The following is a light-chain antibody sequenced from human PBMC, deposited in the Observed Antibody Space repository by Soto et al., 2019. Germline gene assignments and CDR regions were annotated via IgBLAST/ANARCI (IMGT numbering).Light chain of an antibody. J-gene: IGKJ1*01. Sequence: DIQMTQSPSSLSASVGDRVSITCRASQSISSFLNRYQQKPGQAPKLLISAASNLQSGVPSRFSGSGSGTDFTLTITSLQPEDFVSYYCLQTDSAPWTFGQGTEVEVK. V-gene: IGKV1-39*01. CDR1: QSISSF. CDR3: LQTDSAPWT. CDR2: AAS.